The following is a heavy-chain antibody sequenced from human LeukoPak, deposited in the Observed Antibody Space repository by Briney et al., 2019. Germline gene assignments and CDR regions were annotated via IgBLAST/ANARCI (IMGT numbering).Heavy chain of an antibody. Sequence: GGSLRLSCAASGFTFSDRYMDWVRQAPGKGLEWVGRIKSKTDGGTTDYAAPVKGRFTISRDDSKNTLYLQMNSLKTEDTAVYYCTTDLYYYDSSGLTYYFDYWGQGTLVTVSS. V-gene: IGHV3-15*01. CDR2: IKSKTDGGTT. CDR1: GFTFSDRY. D-gene: IGHD3-22*01. CDR3: TTDLYYYDSSGLTYYFDY. J-gene: IGHJ4*02.